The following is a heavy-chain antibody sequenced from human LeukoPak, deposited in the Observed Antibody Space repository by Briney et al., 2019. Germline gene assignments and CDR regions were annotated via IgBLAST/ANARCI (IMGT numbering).Heavy chain of an antibody. CDR2: INPSGGST. CDR1: GYTFTSYY. J-gene: IGHJ6*03. CDR3: ARDTTVTTRFMDV. V-gene: IGHV1-46*01. Sequence: ASVKVSCKASGYTFTSYYMHWVRQALGQGLEWMGIINPSGGSTSYAQKFQGRVTMTRDMSTSTVYMELSSLRSEDTAVYYCARDTTVTTRFMDVWGKGTTVTVSS. D-gene: IGHD4-17*01.